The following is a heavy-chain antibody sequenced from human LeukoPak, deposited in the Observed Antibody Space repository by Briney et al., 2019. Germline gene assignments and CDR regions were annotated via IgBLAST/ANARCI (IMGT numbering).Heavy chain of an antibody. Sequence: QPGGSLRLSCAASGFTFSSYGMHWVRQAPGKGLEWVAVISYDGSNKYYADSVKGRFTISRDNSKNTLYLQMNSLRAEDTAVYYCAKGTLLLWFGELLNYFDYWGQGTLVTVSS. J-gene: IGHJ4*02. CDR2: ISYDGSNK. V-gene: IGHV3-30*18. CDR1: GFTFSSYG. D-gene: IGHD3-10*01. CDR3: AKGTLLLWFGELLNYFDY.